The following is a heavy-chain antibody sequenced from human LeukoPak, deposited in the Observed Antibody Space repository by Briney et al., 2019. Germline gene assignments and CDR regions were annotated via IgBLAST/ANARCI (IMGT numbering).Heavy chain of an antibody. CDR1: GFTFDDYA. Sequence: GRSLRLSCVASGFTFDDYAMHWVRQAPGKGLEWVSGISWNSGRIGYVDSVKGRFTISRDNAKNSLYLQMNSLKPEDMAVYYCAKSTYYDFWSGYLDYWGQGTRVTVSS. V-gene: IGHV3-9*03. CDR3: AKSTYYDFWSGYLDY. D-gene: IGHD3-3*01. CDR2: ISWNSGRI. J-gene: IGHJ4*02.